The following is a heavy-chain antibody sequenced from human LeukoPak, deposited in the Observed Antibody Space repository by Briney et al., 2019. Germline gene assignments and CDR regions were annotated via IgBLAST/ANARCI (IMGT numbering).Heavy chain of an antibody. D-gene: IGHD3-3*01. CDR2: ISGSGGST. CDR3: TRANTVSIFGVIILDAFDI. Sequence: GGSLRLSCAASGFTFSSFAMSWVRQAPGKGLEWVSTISGSGGSTSYADSVKGRFTISRDNSKNTLYLQMNSLRAEDTAVYYCTRANTVSIFGVIILDAFDIWGQGTMVTVSS. J-gene: IGHJ3*02. CDR1: GFTFSSFA. V-gene: IGHV3-23*01.